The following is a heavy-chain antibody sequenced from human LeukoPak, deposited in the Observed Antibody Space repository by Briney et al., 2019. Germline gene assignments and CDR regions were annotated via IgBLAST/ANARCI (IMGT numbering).Heavy chain of an antibody. CDR2: ISGSGGST. V-gene: IGHV3-23*01. CDR3: AREEIASRRKPHTY. Sequence: GGSLRLSCVASGFTFSSYAMSWVRQAPGKGLEWVSAISGSGGSTYCADSVKGRFTISRDNARSSLYLQMNSLRDEDTAVYYCAREEIASRRKPHTYWGQGTLVTVSS. D-gene: IGHD6-6*01. CDR1: GFTFSSYA. J-gene: IGHJ4*02.